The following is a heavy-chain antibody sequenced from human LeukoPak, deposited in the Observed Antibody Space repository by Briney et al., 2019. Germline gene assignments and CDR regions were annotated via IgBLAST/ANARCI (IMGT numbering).Heavy chain of an antibody. V-gene: IGHV4-59*02. CDR2: IYYSGST. J-gene: IGHJ4*02. CDR3: ASQNFYGSGSYDY. Sequence: SETLSLTCTVSGGSVSSYYWSWIRQPPGKGLEWIGYIYYSGSTNYNPSLKSRVTISVDTSKNQCSLKLSSVTAADTAVYYCASQNFYGSGSYDYWGQGTLVTVSS. D-gene: IGHD3-10*01. CDR1: GGSVSSYY.